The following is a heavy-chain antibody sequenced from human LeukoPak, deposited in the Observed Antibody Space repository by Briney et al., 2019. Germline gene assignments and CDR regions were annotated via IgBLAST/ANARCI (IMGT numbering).Heavy chain of an antibody. CDR3: ARCLNYGGNFWFDP. J-gene: IGHJ5*02. V-gene: IGHV3-7*03. CDR2: INQDGSEK. Sequence: GGSLRLSCAASGITFSRFWMSWVRQAPGKGLQWVANINQDGSEKHYVDSVKGRFTISRDNAENSLYLQMNSLRAEDTAVYYCARCLNYGGNFWFDPWGQGTLVTVSS. D-gene: IGHD4-23*01. CDR1: GITFSRFW.